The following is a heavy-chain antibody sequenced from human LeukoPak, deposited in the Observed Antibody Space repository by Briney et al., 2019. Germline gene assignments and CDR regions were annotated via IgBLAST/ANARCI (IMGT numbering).Heavy chain of an antibody. CDR1: GYTLTDLS. Sequence: ASVKVSCKVSGYTLTDLSMHWVRQAPGQGLEWMGGFDPEDGETIYAQKYQGRVTMTEDTSTDTAYMELSSLRSEDTAVYYCATDLALTYDYDSTGFQHWGQGTLVAVSS. CDR3: ATDLALTYDYDSTGFQH. J-gene: IGHJ1*01. D-gene: IGHD3-22*01. V-gene: IGHV1-24*01. CDR2: FDPEDGET.